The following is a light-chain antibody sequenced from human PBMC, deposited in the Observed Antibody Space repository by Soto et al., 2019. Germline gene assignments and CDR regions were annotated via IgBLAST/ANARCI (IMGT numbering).Light chain of an antibody. CDR2: EGS. J-gene: IGLJ2*01. CDR1: SSDVGSYNL. Sequence: QSALTQPASVSGSPGQSITISCTGTSSDVGSYNLVSWYQQHPGKAPKLMIYEGSKRPSGVSNRFSGSKSGNTASLTISGLQAEDEADYYCCSYAGSSPVVFGGGTKRTVL. CDR3: CSYAGSSPVV. V-gene: IGLV2-23*01.